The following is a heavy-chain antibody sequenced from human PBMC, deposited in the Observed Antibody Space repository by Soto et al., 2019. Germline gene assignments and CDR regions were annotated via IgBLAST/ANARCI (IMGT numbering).Heavy chain of an antibody. CDR2: IIPIFGTA. J-gene: IGHJ6*02. CDR1: GGTFSSYA. Sequence: SVKVSCKASGGTFSSYAISWVRQAPGQGLEWMGGIIPIFGTANYAQKFQGRVTITADESTSTAYMELSSLRSEDTAVYYCASTFVFGGVIVMRLTYYYYGMDVWGQGTTVTVSS. CDR3: ASTFVFGGVIVMRLTYYYYGMDV. V-gene: IGHV1-69*13. D-gene: IGHD3-16*02.